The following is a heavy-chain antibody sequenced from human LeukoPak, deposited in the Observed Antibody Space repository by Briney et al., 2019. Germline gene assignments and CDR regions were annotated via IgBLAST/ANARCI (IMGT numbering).Heavy chain of an antibody. CDR3: AKDPGYGGNSGAFDI. CDR1: GFTFSSYG. D-gene: IGHD4-23*01. Sequence: PGGSLRLSCAASGFTFSSYGMLWVRQAPGKGLEWVAFIRYDGSNKYYADSVKGRFTISRDNSKNTLYLQMNSLRAEDTAVYYCAKDPGYGGNSGAFDIWGQGTMVTVSS. CDR2: IRYDGSNK. J-gene: IGHJ3*02. V-gene: IGHV3-30*02.